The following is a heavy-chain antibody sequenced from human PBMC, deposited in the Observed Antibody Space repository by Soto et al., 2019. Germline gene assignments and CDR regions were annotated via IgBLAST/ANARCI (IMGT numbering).Heavy chain of an antibody. J-gene: IGHJ6*02. CDR2: ISSSSSTI. V-gene: IGHV3-48*02. D-gene: IGHD2-2*01. CDR1: GFTFSSYS. Sequence: EVQLVESGGGLVQPGGSLRLSCAASGFTFSSYSMNWVRQAPGKGLEWVSYISSSSSTIYYADSVKGRFTISRDNAKNSLYRNMNSLRDEDTAVYYCAREIPQTKYCSSTSCQYYYYGMDVWGQGTTVTVSS. CDR3: AREIPQTKYCSSTSCQYYYYGMDV.